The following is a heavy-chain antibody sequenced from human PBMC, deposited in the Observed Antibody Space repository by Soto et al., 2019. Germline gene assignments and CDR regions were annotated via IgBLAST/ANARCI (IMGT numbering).Heavy chain of an antibody. D-gene: IGHD3-22*01. V-gene: IGHV1-69*01. CDR2: SIPILGTA. CDR1: GGTFSSYA. J-gene: IGHJ4*02. CDR3: ARGLKEAPYYDSSGYPVSGYYFDY. Sequence: QVQLVQSGAEVKKPGSSVKVSCKASGGTFSSYAISWVRQAPGQGLEWMGGSIPILGTADYAQKCQGRVTSPADESTSTAYMELSSLRSEDTAVYYCARGLKEAPYYDSSGYPVSGYYFDYWGQGTLVTVSS.